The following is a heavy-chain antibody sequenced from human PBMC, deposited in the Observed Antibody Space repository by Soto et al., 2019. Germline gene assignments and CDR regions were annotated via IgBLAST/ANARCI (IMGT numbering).Heavy chain of an antibody. CDR3: ARDPPGFHRAFDF. J-gene: IGHJ4*02. CDR1: GDSVSRIGAA. CDR2: TYYTSRWYT. V-gene: IGHV6-1*01. Sequence: SQTPSLTCAISGDSVSRIGAAWNWITPSPSGGLEWLGRTYYTSRWYTDYAPSVNSRITVNPDTSQNESFLQLNSVTPADTAICYCARDPPGFHRAFDFWGQGTLVTVAS.